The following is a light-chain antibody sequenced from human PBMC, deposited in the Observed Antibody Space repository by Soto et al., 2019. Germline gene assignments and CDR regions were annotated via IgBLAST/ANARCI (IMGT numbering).Light chain of an antibody. V-gene: IGKV3-20*01. J-gene: IGKJ3*01. Sequence: EIVLTQSPGTLSLSPGERATLSCRASQSVSRNSLAWYQQQPGQAPRLLIYGASSRATDIPDRFSGSGSGTDFTLIVSRLELEDFAVYFCQQYGTSPPTFGPGTKVDIK. CDR1: QSVSRNS. CDR2: GAS. CDR3: QQYGTSPPT.